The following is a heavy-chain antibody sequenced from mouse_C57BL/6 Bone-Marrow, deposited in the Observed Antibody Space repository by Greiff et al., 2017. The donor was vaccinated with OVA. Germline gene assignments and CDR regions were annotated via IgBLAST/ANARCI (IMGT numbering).Heavy chain of an antibody. CDR2: ISNGGGST. D-gene: IGHD2-5*01. Sequence: EVQVVESGGGLVQPGGSLKLSCAASGFTFSDYYMYWVRQTPEKRLEWVAYISNGGGSTYYPDTVKGRFTISRDNAKNTLYLQMSRLKSEDTAMYYCARQNYSNLYFDVWGTGTTVTVSS. CDR1: GFTFSDYY. J-gene: IGHJ1*03. CDR3: ARQNYSNLYFDV. V-gene: IGHV5-12*01.